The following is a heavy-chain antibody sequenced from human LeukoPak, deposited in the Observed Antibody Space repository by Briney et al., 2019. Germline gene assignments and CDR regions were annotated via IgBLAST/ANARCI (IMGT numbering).Heavy chain of an antibody. V-gene: IGHV3-23*01. Sequence: GGSLRLSCAASGFTFSSYSMNWVRQAPGKGLEWISLIRGSSDVIEYADSVRGRFTISRDNSKNTVSLQMNNLRAEDTAVYYCAKGQSASSTFDFWGQGTLVTVSS. CDR3: AKGQSASSTFDF. J-gene: IGHJ4*02. CDR2: IRGSSDVI. CDR1: GFTFSSYS.